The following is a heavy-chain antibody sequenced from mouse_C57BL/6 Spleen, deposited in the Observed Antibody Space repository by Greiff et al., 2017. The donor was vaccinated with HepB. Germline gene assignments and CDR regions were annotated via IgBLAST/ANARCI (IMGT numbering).Heavy chain of an antibody. CDR3: TTKVTTEVGYFDV. CDR2: IDPENGDT. J-gene: IGHJ1*03. V-gene: IGHV14-4*01. D-gene: IGHD1-1*02. Sequence: EVQLQQSGAELVRPGASVKLSCTASGFNIKDDYMHWVKQRPEQGLEWIGWIDPENGDTEYASKFQGKATITADTSSNTAYLQLSSLTSEDTAVYYCTTKVTTEVGYFDVWGTGTTVTVSS. CDR1: GFNIKDDY.